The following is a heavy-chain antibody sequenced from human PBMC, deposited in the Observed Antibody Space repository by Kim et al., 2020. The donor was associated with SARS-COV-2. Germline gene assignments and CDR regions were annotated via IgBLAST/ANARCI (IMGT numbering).Heavy chain of an antibody. J-gene: IGHJ6*02. CDR2: IIPIFGTA. V-gene: IGHV1-69*13. CDR3: ASREEDYCTNGVCRTELYYYGMDV. Sequence: SVKVSCKASGGTFSSYAISWVRQAPGQGLEWMGGIIPIFGTANYAQKFQGRVTITADESTSTAYMELSSLRSEDTAVYYCASREEDYCTNGVCRTELYYYGMDVWGQGTTVTVSS. D-gene: IGHD2-8*01. CDR1: GGTFSSYA.